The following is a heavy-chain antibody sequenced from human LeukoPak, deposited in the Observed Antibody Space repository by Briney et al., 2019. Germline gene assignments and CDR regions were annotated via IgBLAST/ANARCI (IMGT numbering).Heavy chain of an antibody. V-gene: IGHV4-4*09. J-gene: IGHJ4*02. D-gene: IGHD1-26*01. CDR3: ARHGLKLVGASTIYFDN. CDR2: IYTSGST. Sequence: SETLSLTCTVSGGSISNNYWSWIRQPPGKGLEWIGYIYTSGSTNYNPSLMSRVTISVDTSKNQFSLMLNSVTAADTAVYYCARHGLKLVGASTIYFDNWGRGILVTVS. CDR1: GGSISNNY.